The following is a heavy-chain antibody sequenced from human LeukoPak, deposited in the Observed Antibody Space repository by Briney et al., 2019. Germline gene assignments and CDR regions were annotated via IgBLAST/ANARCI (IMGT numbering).Heavy chain of an antibody. Sequence: GGSLRLSCAASGFTFDDYAIHWVRQAPGKGLEWVSGISWNSGSIGYADSVKGRFTISRDNAKNSLYLQMNSLRAEDTALYYCAKDSSGYFDLWGRGTLVTVSS. V-gene: IGHV3-9*01. J-gene: IGHJ2*01. CDR1: GFTFDDYA. CDR3: AKDSSGYFDL. CDR2: ISWNSGSI.